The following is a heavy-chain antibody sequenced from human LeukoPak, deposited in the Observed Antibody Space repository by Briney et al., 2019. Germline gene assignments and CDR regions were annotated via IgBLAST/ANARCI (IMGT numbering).Heavy chain of an antibody. D-gene: IGHD5-12*01. J-gene: IGHJ3*02. CDR1: GFTFSRHW. V-gene: IGHV3-30*02. Sequence: GGSLRLSCAGSGFTFSRHWMTWVRQAPGKGLEWVAFIQYDGNAKHYADSVTGRFTISRDISTNTLYLQMNSLRADDTAVYYCVSHPRGYGIFHIWGQGTMLTVSS. CDR3: VSHPRGYGIFHI. CDR2: IQYDGNAK.